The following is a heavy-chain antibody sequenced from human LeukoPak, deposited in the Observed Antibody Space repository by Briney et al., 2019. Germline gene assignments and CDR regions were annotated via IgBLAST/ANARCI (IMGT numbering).Heavy chain of an antibody. D-gene: IGHD5-18*01. V-gene: IGHV3-48*03. CDR3: ARVLLQSQLWLHDAFDI. J-gene: IGHJ3*02. CDR1: GFSFSTYE. CDR2: ISSCGRTI. Sequence: QPGGSLRLSCAASGFSFSTYEMNWVRQAPGKGLEWVSYISSCGRTIYYADSVKGRFTISRDNAKNSLYLQMNSLRAEDTAVYYCARVLLQSQLWLHDAFDIWGQGTMVTVS.